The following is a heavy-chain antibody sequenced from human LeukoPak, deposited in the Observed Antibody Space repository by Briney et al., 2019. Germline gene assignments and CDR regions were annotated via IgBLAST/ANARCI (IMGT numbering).Heavy chain of an antibody. J-gene: IGHJ4*02. V-gene: IGHV3-23*01. CDR2: ITGNSDKT. CDR1: GFTFSTYA. D-gene: IGHD6-13*01. CDR3: AKDAAGPEY. Sequence: PGGSLRLSCAASGFTFSTYAMNWVRQAPGKGLEWVSSITGNSDKTFYADSVKGRFTTSRDNSKNTLYLQMNSLRAEDTAVYYCAKDAAGPEYWGQGTLVTVSS.